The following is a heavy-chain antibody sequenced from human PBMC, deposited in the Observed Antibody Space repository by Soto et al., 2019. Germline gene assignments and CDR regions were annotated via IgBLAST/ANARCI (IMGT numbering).Heavy chain of an antibody. V-gene: IGHV4-30-4*01. CDR1: GVSLNTADTW. J-gene: IGHJ6*02. D-gene: IGHD1-1*01. CDR3: VRSRQMESGNDYGLDV. CDR2: YHSGGST. Sequence: QVQLQESGSGLVKPSQSLSLTCTVSGVSLNTADTWWSWIRQSPGKGLEFIGYYHSGGSTYYDAALRSRVNISEDTSNRQFSLKLSSVTVADTAVYFCVRSRQMESGNDYGLDVWGQGTTVNVSS.